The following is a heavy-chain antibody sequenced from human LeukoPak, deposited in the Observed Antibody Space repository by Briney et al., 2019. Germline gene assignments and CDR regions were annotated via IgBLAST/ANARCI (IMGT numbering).Heavy chain of an antibody. CDR2: IYYSGST. J-gene: IGHJ5*02. CDR1: GGSISSYY. Sequence: ETLSLTCTVSGGSISSYYWSWIRQPPGKGLEWIGYIYYSGSTNYNPSLKSRVTISVDTSKNQFSLKLSSVTAADTAVYYCARDQGYCSSTSCNDWFDPWGQGTLVTVSS. D-gene: IGHD2-2*01. V-gene: IGHV4-59*01. CDR3: ARDQGYCSSTSCNDWFDP.